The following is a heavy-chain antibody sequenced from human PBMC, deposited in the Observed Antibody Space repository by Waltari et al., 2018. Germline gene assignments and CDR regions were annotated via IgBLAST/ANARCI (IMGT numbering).Heavy chain of an antibody. Sequence: EVQLVESGGGLVQPGGSLRISCAASGFPFSIHLMSWVRQAAGKGLEWVANINEDGNAKYYVDSVKGRFAVSRDNAQNSLYLQMESLTAEDTAVYYCTRRFPNFYYYGMDVWGQGTAVTVSS. CDR3: TRRFPNFYYYGMDV. J-gene: IGHJ6*02. D-gene: IGHD3-3*01. V-gene: IGHV3-7*03. CDR1: GFPFSIHL. CDR2: INEDGNAK.